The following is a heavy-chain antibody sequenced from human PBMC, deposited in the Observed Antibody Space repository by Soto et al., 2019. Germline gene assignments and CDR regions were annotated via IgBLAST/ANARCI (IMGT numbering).Heavy chain of an antibody. CDR2: ISAYNGNT. D-gene: IGHD3-10*01. V-gene: IGHV1-18*01. CDR1: GYTFTSYG. CDR3: AGGWFGEDYYGMDV. J-gene: IGHJ6*02. Sequence: ASVKVSCKASGYTFTSYGVSWVRQAPGQGLEWMGWISAYNGNTNYAQKLQGRVTMTTDTSTSTAYMELRSLRSDDTAVYYCAGGWFGEDYYGMDVWGQGTTVTVSS.